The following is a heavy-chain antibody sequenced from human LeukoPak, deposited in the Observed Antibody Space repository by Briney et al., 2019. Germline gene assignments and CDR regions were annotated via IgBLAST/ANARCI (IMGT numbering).Heavy chain of an antibody. Sequence: GSLRLSCAASGFTFSSYGMHWVRQAPGKGLEWVAVISYDGSNKYYADSVKGRFTISRDNSKNTLYLRMNSLRAEDTAVYYCAKDLGTGTPLDYWGQGTLVTVSS. CDR3: AKDLGTGTPLDY. CDR1: GFTFSSYG. J-gene: IGHJ4*02. CDR2: ISYDGSNK. V-gene: IGHV3-30*18. D-gene: IGHD1-7*01.